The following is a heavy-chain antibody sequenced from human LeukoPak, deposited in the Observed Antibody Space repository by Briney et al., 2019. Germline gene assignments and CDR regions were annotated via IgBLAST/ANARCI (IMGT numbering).Heavy chain of an antibody. CDR1: GGSFGRYA. J-gene: IGHJ4*02. CDR3: ARGLRVSPDFDY. V-gene: IGHV1-2*04. Sequence: ASVKVSCKAPGGSFGRYAISWVRQAPGQGLEWMGRINPNSGGTNYAQKFQGWVTMTRDTSISTAYMELSRLRSDDTAVYYCARGLRVSPDFDYWGQGALVTVSS. CDR2: INPNSGGT. D-gene: IGHD6-19*01.